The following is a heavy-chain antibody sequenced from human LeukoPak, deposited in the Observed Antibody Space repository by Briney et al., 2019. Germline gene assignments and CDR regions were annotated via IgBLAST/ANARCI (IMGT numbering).Heavy chain of an antibody. Sequence: PGGSLRLSCTVSGFTVSSNSMSWVRQAPGKGLEWVSFIYSDNTHYSDSVKGRFTISRDNSKNTLYLQMNSLRAEDTAVYYCAKDSRRIVVVITFVDAFDIWGQGTMVTVSS. CDR3: AKDSRRIVVVITFVDAFDI. D-gene: IGHD3-22*01. CDR2: IYSDNT. J-gene: IGHJ3*02. CDR1: GFTVSSNS. V-gene: IGHV3-53*01.